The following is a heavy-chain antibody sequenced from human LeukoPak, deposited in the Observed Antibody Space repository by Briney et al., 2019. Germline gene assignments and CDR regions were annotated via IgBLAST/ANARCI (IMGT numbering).Heavy chain of an antibody. D-gene: IGHD4-17*01. CDR2: INPNSGGT. J-gene: IGHJ6*03. CDR1: GYTFTGYY. CDR3: ARGGDYVEGYMDV. V-gene: IGHV1-2*02. Sequence: GASVKVSCKASGYTFTGYYMHWVRQAPGQGLEWMGWINPNSGGTNYAQKFQVRGTMTRNTSISTAYMELSSLRSEDTAVYYCARGGDYVEGYMDVWGKGTTVTVSS.